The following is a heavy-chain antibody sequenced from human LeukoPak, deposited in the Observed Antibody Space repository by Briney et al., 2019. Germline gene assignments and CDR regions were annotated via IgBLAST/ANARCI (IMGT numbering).Heavy chain of an antibody. CDR2: ISAYNGNT. CDR1: GYTFTSYG. V-gene: IGHV1-18*01. J-gene: IGHJ6*02. Sequence: ASVKVSCKASGYTFTSYGISWVRQAPGQGLERMGWISAYNGNTNYAQKLQGRVTMTTDTSTSTAYMELRSLRSDDTAVYYCARDPLRYFDWLYLYGMDVWGQGTTVTVSS. D-gene: IGHD3-9*01. CDR3: ARDPLRYFDWLYLYGMDV.